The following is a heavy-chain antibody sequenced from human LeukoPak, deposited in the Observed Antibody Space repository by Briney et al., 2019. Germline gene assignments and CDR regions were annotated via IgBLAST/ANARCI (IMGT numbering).Heavy chain of an antibody. Sequence: GGSLRLSCAASGFTVSSKYMSWVRQAPGKGLEWVSVIYTGGSTYYADSVKGRFTISRDNSKNTVYLQMNSLRAEDTAVYYCARDVCSSSSCSDAGYYWGQGTLVTVSS. CDR2: IYTGGST. J-gene: IGHJ4*02. V-gene: IGHV3-53*01. CDR1: GFTVSSKY. D-gene: IGHD2-2*01. CDR3: ARDVCSSSSCSDAGYY.